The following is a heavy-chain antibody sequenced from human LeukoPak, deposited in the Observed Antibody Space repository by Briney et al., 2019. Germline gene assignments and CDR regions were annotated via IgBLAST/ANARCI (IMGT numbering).Heavy chain of an antibody. Sequence: SETLSLTCTVSGGSISSYYWSWIRQPPGKGLEWIGYIYYSGSTNYNPSLKSRVTISVDTSKNQFSLKLSSVTAADTALYSCARDRGGYNYPHTFDIWGQGTMVTVSS. J-gene: IGHJ3*02. CDR2: IYYSGST. CDR1: GGSISSYY. D-gene: IGHD5-18*01. V-gene: IGHV4-59*01. CDR3: ARDRGGYNYPHTFDI.